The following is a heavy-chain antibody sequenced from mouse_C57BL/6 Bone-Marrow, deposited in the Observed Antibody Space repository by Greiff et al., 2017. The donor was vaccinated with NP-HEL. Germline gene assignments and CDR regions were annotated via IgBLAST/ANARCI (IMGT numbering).Heavy chain of an antibody. J-gene: IGHJ4*01. D-gene: IGHD2-5*01. CDR1: GYTFTSYW. CDR2: IYPSDSET. CDR3: ARHYSNYVGYAMDY. Sequence: VQLQQPGAELVRPGSSVKLSCKASGYTFTSYWMDWVKQRPGQGLEWIGNIYPSDSETHYNQKFKDKATLTVDKSSSTAYMQLSSLTSEDSAVYYCARHYSNYVGYAMDYWGQGTSVTVSS. V-gene: IGHV1-61*01.